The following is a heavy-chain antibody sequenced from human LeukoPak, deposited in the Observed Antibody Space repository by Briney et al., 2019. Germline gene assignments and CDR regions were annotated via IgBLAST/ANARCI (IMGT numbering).Heavy chain of an antibody. CDR3: ARDMVRGVINHYGMDV. CDR2: ISSSSSYI. CDR1: GFTFSSYS. D-gene: IGHD3-10*01. J-gene: IGHJ6*02. V-gene: IGHV3-21*01. Sequence: GGSLRLSCAASGFTFSSYSMNWVRQAPGKGLEWVSSISSSSSYIYYADSVKGRFTISRDNAKNSLYLQMNSLRAEDTAVYYCARDMVRGVINHYGMDVWGQGTTVTVSS.